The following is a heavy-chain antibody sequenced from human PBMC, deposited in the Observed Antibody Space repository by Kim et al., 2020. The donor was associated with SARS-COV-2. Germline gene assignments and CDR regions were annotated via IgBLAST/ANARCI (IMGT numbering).Heavy chain of an antibody. CDR2: ISYDGSDK. D-gene: IGHD2-2*01. V-gene: IGHV3-30*18. Sequence: GGSLRLSCAASRSNVRSYGMHWVRQAPGKGLDWVAVISYDGSDKNYADSVKGRFTISRDNSKNTLYLQMNSLRAEDTAVYYCAKDLSSTRYYGLDVWGQGTTVTVSS. CDR3: AKDLSSTRYYGLDV. J-gene: IGHJ6*02. CDR1: RSNVRSYG.